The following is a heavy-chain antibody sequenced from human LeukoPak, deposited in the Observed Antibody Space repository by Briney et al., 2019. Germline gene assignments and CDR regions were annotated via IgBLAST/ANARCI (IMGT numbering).Heavy chain of an antibody. Sequence: GGSLRLSCAASGFTFSSYSMNWVRQAPGKGLEWVSSISSSSSYIYYADSVKGRFTISRDNAKNSLYLQMNSLRAEDTAVYYCARDRWELTSGYFDYWGQGTLVTVSS. CDR1: GFTFSSYS. V-gene: IGHV3-21*01. CDR2: ISSSSSYI. CDR3: ARDRWELTSGYFDY. J-gene: IGHJ4*02. D-gene: IGHD1-26*01.